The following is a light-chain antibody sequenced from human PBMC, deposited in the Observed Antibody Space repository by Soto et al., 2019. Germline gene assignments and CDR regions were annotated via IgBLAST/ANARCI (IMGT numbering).Light chain of an antibody. CDR3: QQYNNRWT. CDR2: KAS. Sequence: DIQMTQSPSTLSASVGDRVTITCRASQSISVWLAWFQQKPGNAPKLLIYKASTLESGVPSRFSGSGSGTEFTLIISSLQPDDSATYYCQQYNNRWTFGQGTKVDIK. J-gene: IGKJ1*01. CDR1: QSISVW. V-gene: IGKV1-5*03.